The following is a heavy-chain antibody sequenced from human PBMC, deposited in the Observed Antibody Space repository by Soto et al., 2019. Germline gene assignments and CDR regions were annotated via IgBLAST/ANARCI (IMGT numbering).Heavy chain of an antibody. CDR3: ATSQVPQMVGGMDV. CDR2: IDPSDSYT. J-gene: IGHJ6*01. D-gene: IGHD2-8*01. Sequence: LGESLKISCKGSGYSFTSYWISWVRQMPGKGLEWMGRIDPSDSYTNYSPSFQGHVTISADKSISTAYLQWSSLKASDTAMYYCATSQVPQMVGGMDVWGQGTTVTVSS. V-gene: IGHV5-10-1*01. CDR1: GYSFTSYW.